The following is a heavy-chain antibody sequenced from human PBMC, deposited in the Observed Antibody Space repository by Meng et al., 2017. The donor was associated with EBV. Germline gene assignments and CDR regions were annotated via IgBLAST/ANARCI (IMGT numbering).Heavy chain of an antibody. CDR3: ARAEIAAAGRLDY. Sequence: GRLVQAGAEVKKPGSSVKVSCKASGGTFSSYAISWVRQAPGQGPEWMGGIIPIFGTANYAQKFQGRVTITADKSTSTAYMELSSLRSEDTAVYYCARAEIAAAGRLDYWGQGTLVTVSS. V-gene: IGHV1-69*06. J-gene: IGHJ4*02. D-gene: IGHD6-13*01. CDR2: IIPIFGTA. CDR1: GGTFSSYA.